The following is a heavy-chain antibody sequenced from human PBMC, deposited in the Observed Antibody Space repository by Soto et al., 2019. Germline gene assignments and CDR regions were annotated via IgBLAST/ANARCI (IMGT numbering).Heavy chain of an antibody. Sequence: QVHLVQSGAEVKKPGASVKVSCKGSGYGFTTYGITWVRQAPGQGLEWMAWISAHNGNTNYAQKRQGRVTVTRNTSTSPAYMGLRSLTSDDRAVYYCARGRYGDYWGQGALVTVSS. D-gene: IGHD1-1*01. V-gene: IGHV1-18*01. CDR1: GYGFTTYG. CDR2: ISAHNGNT. J-gene: IGHJ4*02. CDR3: ARGRYGDY.